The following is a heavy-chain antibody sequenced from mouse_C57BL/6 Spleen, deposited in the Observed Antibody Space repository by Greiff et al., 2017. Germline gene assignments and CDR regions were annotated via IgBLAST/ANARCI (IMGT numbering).Heavy chain of an antibody. CDR2: INPNNGGT. Sequence: VQLQQSGPELVKPGASVKISCKASGYTFTDYYMNWVKQSHGKSLEWIGDINPNNGGTSYNQKFKGKATLTVDKSSSTAYMELRSLTSEDSAVYYCARQGYGSRGWYFDVWGTGTTVTVSS. J-gene: IGHJ1*03. CDR3: ARQGYGSRGWYFDV. D-gene: IGHD1-1*01. V-gene: IGHV1-26*01. CDR1: GYTFTDYY.